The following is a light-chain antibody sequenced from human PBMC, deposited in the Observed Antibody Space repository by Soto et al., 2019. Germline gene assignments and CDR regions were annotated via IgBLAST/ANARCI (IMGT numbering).Light chain of an antibody. CDR3: QQYATSPWT. CDR1: QSVNGKY. J-gene: IGKJ1*01. V-gene: IGKV3-20*01. CDR2: GAS. Sequence: IVLTQSPGTLSLSPGERASLSCRASQSVNGKYLAWYQQKPGQAPSLLIFGASSRATGIPDRFSGSGSRTDFTLTISKLDTEDFAVYCCQQYATSPWTFGQGTKVEIK.